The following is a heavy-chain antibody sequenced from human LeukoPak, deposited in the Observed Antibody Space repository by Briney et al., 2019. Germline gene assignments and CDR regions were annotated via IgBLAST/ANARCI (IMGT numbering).Heavy chain of an antibody. D-gene: IGHD1-26*01. CDR1: GYTFTGYY. CDR3: ARTIVGATSRMDV. J-gene: IGHJ6*02. Sequence: ASVKVSCKASGYTFTGYYMHWVRQAPGQGLEWMGWINPNSGGTNYARKFQGRVTMTRDTSISTAYMELSRLRSDDTAVYYCARTIVGATSRMDVWGQGTTVTVSS. V-gene: IGHV1-2*02. CDR2: INPNSGGT.